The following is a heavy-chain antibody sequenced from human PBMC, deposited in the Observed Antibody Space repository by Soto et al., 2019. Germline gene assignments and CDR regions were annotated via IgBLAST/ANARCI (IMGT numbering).Heavy chain of an antibody. CDR3: AVLRFLEWFLWAKGAGMDV. CDR2: IGGSGGST. J-gene: IGHJ6*02. Sequence: EVQLLESGGGLVQPGGSLRLSCAASGFTFSSYAMSWVRQAPGKGLEWVSAIGGSGGSTYYADSVKGRFTISRDNSKNTLYLQMNSLRAEDTAVYYCAVLRFLEWFLWAKGAGMDVWGQGTTVTVSS. V-gene: IGHV3-23*01. CDR1: GFTFSSYA. D-gene: IGHD3-3*01.